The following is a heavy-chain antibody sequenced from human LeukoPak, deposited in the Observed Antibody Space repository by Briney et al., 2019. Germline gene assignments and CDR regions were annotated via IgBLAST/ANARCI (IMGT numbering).Heavy chain of an antibody. CDR3: ARGPIQQWLYNGMDV. CDR2: IRSRAYGGTT. Sequence: QPGRSLRLSCTASEFTIGDHAMSWVRPAPGEGIDWVGFIRSRAYGGTTEYAPAVKGRFLISRDDSKSIAYLHMNSLKTEDTAVYYCARGPIQQWLYNGMDVWGQGTTVSVSS. V-gene: IGHV3-49*04. D-gene: IGHD5-18*01. CDR1: EFTIGDHA. J-gene: IGHJ6*02.